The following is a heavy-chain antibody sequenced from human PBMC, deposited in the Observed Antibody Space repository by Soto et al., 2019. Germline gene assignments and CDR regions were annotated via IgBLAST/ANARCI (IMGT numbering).Heavy chain of an antibody. CDR1: GYTFTSYG. J-gene: IGHJ4*02. D-gene: IGHD6-6*01. CDR2: ISAYNGNT. Sequence: ASVKVSCKASGYTFTSYGISWVRQAPGQGLEWMGWISAYNGNTNYAQKLQGRVTITRDTSASTAYMELSSLRSEDKALYSCARAARQSGSSSFYYWGQGTLVTVSS. CDR3: ARAARQSGSSSFYY. V-gene: IGHV1-18*01.